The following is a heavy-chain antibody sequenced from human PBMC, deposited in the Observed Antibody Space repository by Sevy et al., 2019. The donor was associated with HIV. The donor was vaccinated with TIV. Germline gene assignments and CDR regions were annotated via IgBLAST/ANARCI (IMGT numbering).Heavy chain of an antibody. V-gene: IGHV1-69*13. CDR3: AIYYDSSGTRGRYYFDY. CDR2: IIPIFGTA. D-gene: IGHD3-22*01. CDR1: GGTFSSYA. Sequence: ASVKVSCKASGGTFSSYAISWVRQAPGQGLEWMGGIIPIFGTANYAPKFQGRVTITADESTSTDYMELSSLRSEDTAVYYCAIYYDSSGTRGRYYFDYWGQGTLVTVSS. J-gene: IGHJ4*02.